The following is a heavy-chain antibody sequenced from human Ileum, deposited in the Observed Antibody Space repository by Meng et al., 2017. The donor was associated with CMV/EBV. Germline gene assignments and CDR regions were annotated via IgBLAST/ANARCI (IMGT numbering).Heavy chain of an antibody. D-gene: IGHD3-3*01. CDR3: ARGKEWLFHYYFDY. CDR1: GFTFSDYY. Sequence: GGFLRPSFAAPGFTFSDYYLSWIPQAPGKGLEWVSYISSSGSTIYYADSVKGRFTISRDNAKNSLYLQMNSLRAEDTAVHYGARGKEWLFHYYFDYWGQGTLVTVSS. CDR2: ISSSGSTI. J-gene: IGHJ4*02. V-gene: IGHV3-11*01.